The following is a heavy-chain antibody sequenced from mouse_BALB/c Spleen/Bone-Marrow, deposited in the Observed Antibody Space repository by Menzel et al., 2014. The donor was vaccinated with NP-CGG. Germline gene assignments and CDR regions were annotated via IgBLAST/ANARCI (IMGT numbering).Heavy chain of an antibody. CDR3: ARPYDFGNCFAY. D-gene: IGHD2-4*01. CDR1: GFTFSSYG. CDR2: ISSGGSYT. V-gene: IGHV5-6*01. Sequence: EVMLVESGGDLVKPGGSLKLSCAASGFTFSSYGMSWVRLTPGKGLEWVATISSGGSYTYYPDSVKGRYTISRDNAKNTLYLQTSSLKSEDTAMYYCARPYDFGNCFAYWGQGTLVTVSA. J-gene: IGHJ3*01.